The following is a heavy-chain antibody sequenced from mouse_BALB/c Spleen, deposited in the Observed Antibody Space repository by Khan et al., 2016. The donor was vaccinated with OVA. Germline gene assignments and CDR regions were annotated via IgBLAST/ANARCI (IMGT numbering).Heavy chain of an antibody. J-gene: IGHJ2*01. CDR3: TSSRYGMYGY. D-gene: IGHD2-10*02. CDR1: GYTFTDYN. Sequence: VRLQQSGPELVKPGASVKIPCKASGYTFTDYNIDWVKQSHGKSLEWIGDINPNIGYTIYNETFKGKATLTVDKSSSTAYLELRSLTSEDTAVYYCTSSRYGMYGYWGQGTALTVSS. V-gene: IGHV1-18*01. CDR2: INPNIGYT.